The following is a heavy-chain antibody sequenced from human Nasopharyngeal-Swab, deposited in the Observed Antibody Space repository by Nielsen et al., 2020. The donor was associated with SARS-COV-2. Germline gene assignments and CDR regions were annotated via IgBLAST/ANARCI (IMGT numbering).Heavy chain of an antibody. CDR3: ARVLPFRITGTSGMDV. CDR1: GYTFTSYY. J-gene: IGHJ6*02. CDR2: INPTDGST. V-gene: IGHV1-46*01. D-gene: IGHD1-7*01. Sequence: ASVKVSCKASGYTFTSYYLHWLRQAPGQGLEWMGIINPTDGSTSYAQKFEGRVTMTRVTSTSTVYMELNSLRSEDTAVYYCARVLPFRITGTSGMDVWGQGTTVTVSS.